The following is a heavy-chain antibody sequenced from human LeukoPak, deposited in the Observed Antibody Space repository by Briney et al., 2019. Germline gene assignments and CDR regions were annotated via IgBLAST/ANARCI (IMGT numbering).Heavy chain of an antibody. Sequence: SETLSLTCTVSGGSISSGDYYWSWIRQPPGKGLEWIGYIYYSGSTYYNPSLKSRVTISVDTSKNQFSLKLSSVTAADTAVYYCARDLGGYGSGNDWFDPWGQGILVTVSS. CDR2: IYYSGST. CDR1: GGSISSGDYY. D-gene: IGHD3-10*01. V-gene: IGHV4-30-4*01. J-gene: IGHJ5*02. CDR3: ARDLGGYGSGNDWFDP.